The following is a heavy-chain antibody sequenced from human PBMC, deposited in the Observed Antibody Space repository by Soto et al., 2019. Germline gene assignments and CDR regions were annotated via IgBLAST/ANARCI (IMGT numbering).Heavy chain of an antibody. Sequence: QVQLVQSGAEVKKPGSSVKVSFKASGGTFSSYTISWVRQAPGQGLEWMGRIIPILGIANYAQKFQGRVTITADKSTSTAYMELSSLRSEDTAVYYCAIMRDRGSDGVSYFDYWGQGTLVTVSS. J-gene: IGHJ4*02. CDR3: AIMRDRGSDGVSYFDY. CDR1: GGTFSSYT. CDR2: IIPILGIA. V-gene: IGHV1-69*02. D-gene: IGHD2-8*01.